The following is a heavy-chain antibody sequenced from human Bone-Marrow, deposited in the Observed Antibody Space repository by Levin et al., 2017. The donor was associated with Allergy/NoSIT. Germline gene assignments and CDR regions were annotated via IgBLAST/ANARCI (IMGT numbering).Heavy chain of an antibody. J-gene: IGHJ6*03. Sequence: SETLSLTCTVSGGSISSYYWSWIRQPPGKGLEWIGYIYYSGSTNYNPSLKSRVTISVDTSKNQFSLKLSSVTAADTAVYYCARVVGYFGLRDDYYMDVWGKGTTVTVSS. D-gene: IGHD2-21*01. CDR3: ARVVGYFGLRDDYYMDV. V-gene: IGHV4-59*01. CDR2: IYYSGST. CDR1: GGSISSYY.